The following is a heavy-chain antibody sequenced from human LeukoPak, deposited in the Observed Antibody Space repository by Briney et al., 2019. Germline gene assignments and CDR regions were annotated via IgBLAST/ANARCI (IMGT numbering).Heavy chain of an antibody. J-gene: IGHJ4*02. CDR2: VYSGGST. CDR1: GFTVSSNY. Sequence: PGGSLRLSCAASGFTVSSNYMSWVRQAPGKGLEWVSVVYSGGSTYYADSVKGRFTISRDNSKNTLYLQMNSLRAEDTAVYYCARGITMPVGRYWGQGTLVTVSS. D-gene: IGHD3-10*01. V-gene: IGHV3-66*01. CDR3: ARGITMPVGRY.